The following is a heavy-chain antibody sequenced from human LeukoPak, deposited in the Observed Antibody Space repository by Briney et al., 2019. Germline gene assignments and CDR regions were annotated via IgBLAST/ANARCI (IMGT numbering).Heavy chain of an antibody. CDR3: ARRPGWSFDL. CDR1: GDSITSSSFY. CDR2: IYYSGIT. J-gene: IGHJ2*01. Sequence: PSETLSLTCTVSGDSITSSSFYWGWIRQSPGKGLEWIGSIYYSGITYYNPSLKSRVTISVDTSKNQFSLKLSSVTAADTAVYYCARRPGWSFDLWGRGTLVTVSS. V-gene: IGHV4-39*01.